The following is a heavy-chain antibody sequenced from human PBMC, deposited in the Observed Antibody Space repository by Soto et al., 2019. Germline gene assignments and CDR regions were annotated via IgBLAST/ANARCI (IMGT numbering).Heavy chain of an antibody. D-gene: IGHD2-2*01. Sequence: GGSLRLSCAASGFIFSSYWMSWVRQAPGKGLEWVANIKQDGSEKYYVDSVKGRFTMSRDNAKNSLYLQMNSLRAEDTAVYYCARYAATGHFDYWGQGTLVTVSS. CDR2: IKQDGSEK. V-gene: IGHV3-7*03. CDR1: GFIFSSYW. CDR3: ARYAATGHFDY. J-gene: IGHJ4*02.